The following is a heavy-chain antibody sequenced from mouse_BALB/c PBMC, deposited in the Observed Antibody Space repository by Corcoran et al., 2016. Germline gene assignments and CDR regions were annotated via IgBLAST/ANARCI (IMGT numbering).Heavy chain of an antibody. CDR2: INTYTGEQ. J-gene: IGHJ4*01. Sequence: QIQWVESGPELKKPGETGKIYCKASGYTVANSGMNWVKQARGKGLKWMGGINTYTGEQTYADDFKGRFAFSLETSTSTAYVQISNLKNEDTATYFCAREPYAMDYWGQGTAATVSS. D-gene: IGHD6-1*01. CDR3: AREPYAMDY. CDR1: GYTVANSG. V-gene: IGHV9-3-1*01.